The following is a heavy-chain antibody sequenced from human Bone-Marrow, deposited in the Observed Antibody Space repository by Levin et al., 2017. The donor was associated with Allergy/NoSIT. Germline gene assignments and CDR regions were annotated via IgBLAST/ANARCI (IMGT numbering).Heavy chain of an antibody. CDR3: ARILRPKVEYCGGDCYWDNWFDP. V-gene: IGHV2-26*01. CDR1: GFSLSNSKMG. Sequence: SGPTLVKPTETLTLTCTVSGFSLSNSKMGVSWIRQPPGKALEWLAHIFSNDQESYSTSLRSRLTISKDTSRSQVVLTMTNMDPVDTATYYCARILRPKVEYCGGDCYWDNWFDPWGQGTLVTVSS. CDR2: IFSNDQE. D-gene: IGHD2-21*02. J-gene: IGHJ5*02.